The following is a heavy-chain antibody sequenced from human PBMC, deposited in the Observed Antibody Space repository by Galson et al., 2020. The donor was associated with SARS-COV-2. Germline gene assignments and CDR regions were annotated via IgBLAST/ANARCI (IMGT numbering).Heavy chain of an antibody. CDR2: SSTFNGNT. CDR1: GYTFNSYG. J-gene: IGHJ6*02. D-gene: IGHD1-26*01. Sequence: ASVKVSCKASGYTFNSYGVSWVRQAPGQGLEWMGWSSTFNGNTIYAQKLQGRVTMTTDTSTSTAYMELRSLRSDDTAVYYCAREVGANYKYGMDVWGQGTTVTVSS. CDR3: AREVGANYKYGMDV. V-gene: IGHV1-18*01.